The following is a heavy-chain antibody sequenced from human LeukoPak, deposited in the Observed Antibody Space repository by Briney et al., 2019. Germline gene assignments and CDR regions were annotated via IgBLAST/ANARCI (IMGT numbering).Heavy chain of an antibody. CDR3: ARVNKVGSGWYYFDY. V-gene: IGHV3-21*01. D-gene: IGHD6-19*01. CDR2: ISSSSSYI. J-gene: IGHJ4*02. CDR1: GFTFSSYS. Sequence: GGSLRLSCAASGFTFSSYSMNWVRQAPGKGLEWVSSISSSSSYIYYADSVKGRFTISRDNAKNSLYLQMNSLRAEDTAAYYCARVNKVGSGWYYFDYWGQGTLVTVSS.